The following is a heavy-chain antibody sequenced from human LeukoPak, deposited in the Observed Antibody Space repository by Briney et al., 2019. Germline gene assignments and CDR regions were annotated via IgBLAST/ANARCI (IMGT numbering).Heavy chain of an antibody. CDR2: IYHSGST. CDR1: GVSISSSNW. V-gene: IGHV4-4*02. D-gene: IGHD2-15*01. Sequence: SETLSLTCAVSGVSISSSNWWSWVRQPPGKGLEWIGEIYHSGSTNYNPSLKSRVTISVDKSKNQFSLKLSSVTAADTAVYYCARESAEDCSGGSCYSLMVNAFDIWGQGTMVTVSS. J-gene: IGHJ3*02. CDR3: ARESAEDCSGGSCYSLMVNAFDI.